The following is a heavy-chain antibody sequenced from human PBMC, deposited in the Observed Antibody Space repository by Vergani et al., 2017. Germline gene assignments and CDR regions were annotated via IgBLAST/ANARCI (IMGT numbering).Heavy chain of an antibody. CDR1: GFSFPGYA. CDR2: ISYDGSNK. Sequence: VQLLESGGGLVQPGGSLRLSCEASGFSFPGYAMSWVRQAPGKGLEWVAVISYDGSNKYYADSVKGRFTISRDNSKNTLYLQMNSLRAEDTALYYCAKDHYDFWSGYPNLSPFDLWGRGTLVTVSS. V-gene: IGHV3-30-3*01. J-gene: IGHJ2*01. D-gene: IGHD3-3*01. CDR3: AKDHYDFWSGYPNLSPFDL.